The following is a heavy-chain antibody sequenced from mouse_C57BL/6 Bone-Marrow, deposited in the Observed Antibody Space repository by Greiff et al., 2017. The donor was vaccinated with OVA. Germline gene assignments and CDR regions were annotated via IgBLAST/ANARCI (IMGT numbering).Heavy chain of an antibody. J-gene: IGHJ2*01. Sequence: EVKLVESGGGLVQPGGSLSLSCAASGFTFTDYYMSWVRQPPGKALEWLGFIRNKANGYTTEYSASVKGRFTISRDNSQSILYLQMNALRAEDSATYYCARYRANWPFDYWGQGTTLTVSS. CDR1: GFTFTDYY. CDR2: IRNKANGYTT. D-gene: IGHD4-1*01. V-gene: IGHV7-3*01. CDR3: ARYRANWPFDY.